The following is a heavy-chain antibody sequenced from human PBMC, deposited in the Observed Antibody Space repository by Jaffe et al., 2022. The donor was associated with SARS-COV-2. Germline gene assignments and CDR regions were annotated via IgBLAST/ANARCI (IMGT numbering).Heavy chain of an antibody. CDR1: GGTFSSYA. Sequence: QVQLVQSGAEVKKPGSSVKVSCKASGGTFSSYAISWVRQAPGQGLEWMGGIIPIFGTANYAQKFQGRVTITADESTSTAYMELSSLRSEDTAVYYCARDFMYYDFWSGYHPKELVSLADGMDVWGQGTTVTVSS. J-gene: IGHJ6*02. CDR3: ARDFMYYDFWSGYHPKELVSLADGMDV. D-gene: IGHD3-3*01. V-gene: IGHV1-69*01. CDR2: IIPIFGTA.